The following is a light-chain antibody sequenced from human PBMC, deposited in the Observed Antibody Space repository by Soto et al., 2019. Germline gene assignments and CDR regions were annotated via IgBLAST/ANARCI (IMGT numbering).Light chain of an antibody. Sequence: DIQMTQSPCSLSASVGDRVTITCRTSQGISNYLAWYQQKPGKVPKLLIYAASTLQSGVPSRFSGSGSGTDFTLTISSLQPEDVATYYCQKYKSAPHTFGQGNKLEIK. V-gene: IGKV1-27*01. J-gene: IGKJ2*01. CDR2: AAS. CDR3: QKYKSAPHT. CDR1: QGISNY.